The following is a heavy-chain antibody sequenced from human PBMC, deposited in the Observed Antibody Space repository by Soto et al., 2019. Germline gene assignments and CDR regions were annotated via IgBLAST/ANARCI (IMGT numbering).Heavy chain of an antibody. V-gene: IGHV3-30-3*01. CDR3: ARDYRPTYYYYAMDV. CDR1: ECSLIGYV. CDR2: MSHDGSYK. Sequence: QVQLVESGGGVVQPGRALRLSCTASECSLIGYVMHWIRQTQGKGVEWVALMSHDGSYKYYADSVKGRFTFSRDNSKTTLYLQMNSLRAEDTAVYYCARDYRPTYYYYAMDVWGQGTTVTVSS. D-gene: IGHD4-4*01. J-gene: IGHJ6*02.